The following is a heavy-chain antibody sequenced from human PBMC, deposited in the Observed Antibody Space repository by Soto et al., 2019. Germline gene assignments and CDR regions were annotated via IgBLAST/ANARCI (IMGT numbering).Heavy chain of an antibody. V-gene: IGHV1-2*02. D-gene: IGHD3-9*01. CDR2: INPNSGGT. CDR1: GSTFTGYY. Sequence: SVKVSCKASGSTFTGYYMHWVRQAPGQGLEWMGWINPNSGGTNYAQKFQGKVTMTRDTSISTAYMELSRLRSDDTAVYYCARDWSYYDILPGYYNPNFLFDYWGQGTLVTVSS. CDR3: ARDWSYYDILPGYYNPNFLFDY. J-gene: IGHJ4*02.